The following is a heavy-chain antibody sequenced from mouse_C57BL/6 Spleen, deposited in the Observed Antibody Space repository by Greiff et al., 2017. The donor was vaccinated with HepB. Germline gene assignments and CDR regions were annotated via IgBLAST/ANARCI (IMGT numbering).Heavy chain of an antibody. V-gene: IGHV1-26*01. D-gene: IGHD1-1*01. CDR1: GYTFTDYY. Sequence: EVQLQQSGPELVKPGASVKISCKASGYTFTDYYMNWVKQSHGKSLEWIGDINPNNGGTSYNQKFKGKATLTVDKSSSTAYMELRSLTSEDSAVYYCARREGGSGAMDYWGQGTSVTVSS. CDR3: ARREGGSGAMDY. J-gene: IGHJ4*01. CDR2: INPNNGGT.